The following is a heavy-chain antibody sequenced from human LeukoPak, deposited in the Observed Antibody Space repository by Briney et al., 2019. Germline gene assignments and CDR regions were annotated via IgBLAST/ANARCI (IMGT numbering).Heavy chain of an antibody. V-gene: IGHV3-9*01. D-gene: IGHD1-1*01. CDR3: AKDNLPEPSRTTGTTGYFVY. J-gene: IGHJ4*02. CDR1: GFTFDDYA. CDR2: ISWNSGSI. Sequence: GRSLRLSCAASGFTFDDYAMHWVRQAPGKGLEWVSGISWNSGSIGYADSVKGRFTISRDNAKNSLYLQMNSLIAEDTALYYCAKDNLPEPSRTTGTTGYFVYWGQGTLVTVSS.